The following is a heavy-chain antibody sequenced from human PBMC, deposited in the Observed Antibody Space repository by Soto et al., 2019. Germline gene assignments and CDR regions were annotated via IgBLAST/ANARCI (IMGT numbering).Heavy chain of an antibody. J-gene: IGHJ6*02. V-gene: IGHV4-4*02. D-gene: IGHD2-2*01. CDR3: ARDDHIVVVPTSLGAMDV. CDR2: IYHSGST. Sequence: ASETLSLTCAVYGGSISSNKWWSWVRQPPGKGLEWIGEIYHSGSTNYNPSLKSRVTISLDKSKNQFSLKLTSVTAADSAVYYCARDDHIVVVPTSLGAMDVWGQGTTVTVSS. CDR1: GGSISSNKW.